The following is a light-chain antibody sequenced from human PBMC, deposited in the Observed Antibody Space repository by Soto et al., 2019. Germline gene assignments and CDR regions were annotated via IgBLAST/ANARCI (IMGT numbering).Light chain of an antibody. V-gene: IGKV3-20*01. Sequence: EIVLTQSPGTLSLSPGERATLSCRASQSVSSSYLAGYQQKPGQAPRLLIYGASGRATGIPDRFSGSGSGTDFTLTITILEPEDFAVYYCQQYGSSPPVTFGQGTRLEIK. CDR3: QQYGSSPPVT. CDR2: GAS. J-gene: IGKJ5*01. CDR1: QSVSSSY.